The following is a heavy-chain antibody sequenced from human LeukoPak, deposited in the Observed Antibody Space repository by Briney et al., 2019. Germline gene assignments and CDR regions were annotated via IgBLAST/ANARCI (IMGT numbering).Heavy chain of an antibody. Sequence: GGPLRLSCAASGFTFSNYAVHWPRQAPGKGLDWVAVVSFDGSKKYYADSVKGRFTISRDNSKNTLYLQMNTLRPDDTAVYYCTRAKRGPFDYWGQGTLVTVSS. CDR3: TRAKRGPFDY. V-gene: IGHV3-30-3*01. J-gene: IGHJ4*01. CDR1: GFTFSNYA. CDR2: VSFDGSKK.